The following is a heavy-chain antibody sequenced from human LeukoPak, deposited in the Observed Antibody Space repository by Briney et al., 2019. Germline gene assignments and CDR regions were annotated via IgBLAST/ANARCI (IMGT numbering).Heavy chain of an antibody. CDR2: IWYDGSNK. CDR1: GFTFSSYG. CDR3: ARVSEDHTTGWYEEYFQH. J-gene: IGHJ1*01. D-gene: IGHD6-19*01. V-gene: IGHV3-33*01. Sequence: GRSLRLSCAASGFTFSSYGMHWVRQAPGKGLEWVAVIWYDGSNKYYADSVKGRFTISRDNSKNTLYLQMNSLRVEDTAVYFCARVSEDHTTGWYEEYFQHWGQGTLVTVSS.